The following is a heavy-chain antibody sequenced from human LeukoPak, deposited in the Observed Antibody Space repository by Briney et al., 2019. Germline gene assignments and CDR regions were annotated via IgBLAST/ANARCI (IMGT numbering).Heavy chain of an antibody. CDR1: GGSISSYY. J-gene: IGHJ3*02. CDR2: IYYSGST. V-gene: IGHV4-59*01. CDR3: ARGLYDSSGFPAFDI. Sequence: TSSETLSLTCTVSGGSISSYYWSWIRQPPGKGLEWIGYIYYSGSTNYNPSLKSRVTISVDTSKNQFSLKLSSVTAADTAVYYCARGLYDSSGFPAFDIWGQGTMVTVSS. D-gene: IGHD3-22*01.